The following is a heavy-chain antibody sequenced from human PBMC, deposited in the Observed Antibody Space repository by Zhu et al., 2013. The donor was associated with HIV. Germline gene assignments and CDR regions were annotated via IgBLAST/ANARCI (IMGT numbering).Heavy chain of an antibody. J-gene: IGHJ6*02. CDR1: GGTFSSYA. D-gene: IGHD6-13*01. CDR3: ATYAAAAPGPRDPYFYYGMDV. Sequence: QVQLVQSGAEVKKPGSSVKVSCKASGGTFSSYAISWVRQAPGQGLEWMGGIIPIFGTANYAQNFQGRVTISADKFTSTAYMELSSLTSEDSAVFYCATYAAAAPGPRDPYFYYGMDVWAKGPRSPSP. V-gene: IGHV1-69*06. CDR2: IIPIFGTA.